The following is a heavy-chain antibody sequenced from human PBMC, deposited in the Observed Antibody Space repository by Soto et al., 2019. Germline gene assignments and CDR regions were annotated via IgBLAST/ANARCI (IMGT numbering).Heavy chain of an antibody. D-gene: IGHD2-21*01. V-gene: IGHV4-30-2*01. CDR2: IYHSGST. Sequence: SETLSLTCAVSGGSISSGGYSWSWIRQPPGKGLEWIGYIYHSGSTYYNPSLKSRVTISVDRTKNQFSLKLSSVTAADTAVYYCARGNVVPLDYWGQGTLVTVSS. CDR3: ARGNVVPLDY. CDR1: GGSISSGGYS. J-gene: IGHJ4*02.